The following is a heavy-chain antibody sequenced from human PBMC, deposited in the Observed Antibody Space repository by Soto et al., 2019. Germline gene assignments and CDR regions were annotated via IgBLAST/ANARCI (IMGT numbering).Heavy chain of an antibody. CDR3: AKARPPYSSGSIDS. Sequence: GGSLRLSCAASGFTFSSYAMNWVRQAPGKGLEWVSVISASGGSTYYADSVKGRFTISRDNSKNTLYLQMNSLKADDTAVYYCAKARPPYSSGSIDSWGQGTLVTVSS. CDR2: ISASGGST. V-gene: IGHV3-23*01. J-gene: IGHJ4*02. D-gene: IGHD6-19*01. CDR1: GFTFSSYA.